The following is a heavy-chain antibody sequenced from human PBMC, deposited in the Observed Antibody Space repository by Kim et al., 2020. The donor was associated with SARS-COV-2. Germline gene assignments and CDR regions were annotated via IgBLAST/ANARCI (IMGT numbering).Heavy chain of an antibody. CDR3: VRSGAAFFVDY. J-gene: IGHJ4*02. CDR1: GFTFSTYW. D-gene: IGHD2-15*01. Sequence: GGSLRLSCAASGFTFSTYWMHWVRQAPGKGLVWVSRVNGDGRSVTYVDSVKGRFTISRDNAKNTVYLQMNSLRAEDTAVYYCVRSGAAFFVDYWGQGTLVTVSS. CDR2: VNGDGRSV. V-gene: IGHV3-74*03.